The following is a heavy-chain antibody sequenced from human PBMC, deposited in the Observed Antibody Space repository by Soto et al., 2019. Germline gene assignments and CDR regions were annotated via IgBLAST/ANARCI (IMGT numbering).Heavy chain of an antibody. CDR1: GYTFTSYG. V-gene: IGHV1-18*01. Sequence: ASVKVSCKASGYTFTSYGISWVRQAPGQGLEWMGWISAYNGNTNYAQKLQGRVTMTTDTSTSTAYMELRSLRSDDTAVYYCARDRIAVAGIDYYYYGMDFWGQRTTVTVSS. J-gene: IGHJ6*02. CDR2: ISAYNGNT. CDR3: ARDRIAVAGIDYYYYGMDF. D-gene: IGHD6-19*01.